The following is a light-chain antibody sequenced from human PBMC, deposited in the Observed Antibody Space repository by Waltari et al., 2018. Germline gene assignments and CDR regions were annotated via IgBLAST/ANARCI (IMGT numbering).Light chain of an antibody. J-gene: IGKJ2*01. CDR1: ESLLYSSNNKNY. CDR3: QQYYGTPPYT. V-gene: IGKV4-1*01. Sequence: IVMILTTDSLALSLGERATISCKSSESLLYSSNNKNYLAWYQQKLGQPPKLLFYWASTRESGVPDRFSGSGSGTDFTLTISSLQAEDVAVYYCQQYYGTPPYTFGQGTKLEIK. CDR2: WAS.